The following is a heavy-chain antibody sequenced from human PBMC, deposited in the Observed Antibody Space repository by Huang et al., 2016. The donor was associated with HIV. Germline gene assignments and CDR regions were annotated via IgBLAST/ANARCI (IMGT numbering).Heavy chain of an antibody. CDR1: GDSVNRGNYY. CDR2: IYTSGAT. J-gene: IGHJ6*03. D-gene: IGHD3-10*01. CDR3: ARDFIWYGQFTLYYYMDV. V-gene: IGHV4-61*09. Sequence: QVRLQESGPGLVRPSQTLSLTCTVSGDSVNRGNYYWSWIRQPAGKGLEWIGHIYTSGATNHNPDQKRRVTISLATSKKQVSLKLRSVAAADTALYYCARDFIWYGQFTLYYYMDVWGKGTTVTVSS.